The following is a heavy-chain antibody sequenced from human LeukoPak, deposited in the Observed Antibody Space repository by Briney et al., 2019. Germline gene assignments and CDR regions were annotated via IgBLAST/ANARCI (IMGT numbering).Heavy chain of an antibody. J-gene: IGHJ4*02. CDR1: GGSINRYY. V-gene: IGHV4-59*01. Sequence: SETLSLTCTVSGGSINRYYWSWIRQPPGKGLEWIGYIYHNGNTNSNPSLRSRVTISVDTSKDQVSLKLRSVTAADTAVYYCAKVAGYCTPDTCYAFYFDKWGQGTPVTVSP. CDR2: IYHNGNT. CDR3: AKVAGYCTPDTCYAFYFDK. D-gene: IGHD2-2*01.